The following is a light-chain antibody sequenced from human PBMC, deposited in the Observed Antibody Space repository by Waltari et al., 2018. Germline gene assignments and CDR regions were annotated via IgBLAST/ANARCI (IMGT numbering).Light chain of an antibody. CDR1: SGHSSYA. Sequence: QLVVTQSPSASASLGASINLTCTLSSGHSSYAVAWHQQHSQKGPRFLMKLNFDGTHDKGDGVPARFSGSNSGAERYLTISSLQSEDEADYYGQTWGTAAHVVFGGGTKLTVL. J-gene: IGLJ2*01. CDR3: QTWGTAAHVV. CDR2: LNFDGTH. V-gene: IGLV4-69*01.